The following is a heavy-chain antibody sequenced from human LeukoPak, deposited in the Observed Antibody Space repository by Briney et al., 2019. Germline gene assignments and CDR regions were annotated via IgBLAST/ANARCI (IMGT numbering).Heavy chain of an antibody. J-gene: IGHJ4*02. CDR1: GVSISSSYYY. Sequence: SETLSLTCTVSGVSISSSYYYWGWIRQPPGKGLEWIGSIYYSGSTYYNPSLKSRVTISVDTSKNQFSLKLSSVTAADTAVYYCARVGTVTTQGVYYFDYWGQGTLVTVSS. CDR3: ARVGTVTTQGVYYFDY. D-gene: IGHD4-17*01. V-gene: IGHV4-39*01. CDR2: IYYSGST.